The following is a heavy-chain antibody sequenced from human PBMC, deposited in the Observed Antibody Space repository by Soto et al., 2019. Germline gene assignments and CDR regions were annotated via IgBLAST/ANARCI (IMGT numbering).Heavy chain of an antibody. D-gene: IGHD6-19*01. V-gene: IGHV3-21*01. Sequence: GGSLRLSCAASGFTFSSYSMNWVRQAPGKGLEWVSSISSSSSYIYYADSVKGRFTISRDNAKNSLYLQMNSLRAEDTAVHYCARAGVGIAVAGTFDYWGQGTLVTVSS. J-gene: IGHJ4*02. CDR1: GFTFSSYS. CDR2: ISSSSSYI. CDR3: ARAGVGIAVAGTFDY.